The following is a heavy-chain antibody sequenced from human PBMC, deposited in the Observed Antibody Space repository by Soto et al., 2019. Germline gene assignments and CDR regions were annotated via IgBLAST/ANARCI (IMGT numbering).Heavy chain of an antibody. D-gene: IGHD4-4*01. CDR1: GGSFSGYY. Sequence: PSETLSLTCAVYGGSFSGYYWSWIRQPPGKGLEWIGEINHSGSTNYNPSLKSRVTISVDTSKNQFSLKLSSVTAADTAVYYCATVSLQLTTMDYWGQGALVTVSS. CDR3: ATVSLQLTTMDY. J-gene: IGHJ4*02. CDR2: INHSGST. V-gene: IGHV4-34*01.